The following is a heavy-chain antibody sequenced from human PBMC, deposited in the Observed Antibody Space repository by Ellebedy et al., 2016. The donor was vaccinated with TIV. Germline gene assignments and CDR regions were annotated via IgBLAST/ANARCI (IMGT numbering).Heavy chain of an antibody. CDR2: IDQDGSEE. Sequence: GGSLRLSXVASIGIKYMNWVRQPPGKGLEWVANIDQDGSEENYVDSVKGRFIISRDNTKNSLYLQMSSLRPEDTAVYYCAGGAGWLIEHWGLGTLVTVSS. D-gene: IGHD6-19*01. CDR3: AGGAGWLIEH. CDR1: IGIKY. J-gene: IGHJ1*01. V-gene: IGHV3-7*03.